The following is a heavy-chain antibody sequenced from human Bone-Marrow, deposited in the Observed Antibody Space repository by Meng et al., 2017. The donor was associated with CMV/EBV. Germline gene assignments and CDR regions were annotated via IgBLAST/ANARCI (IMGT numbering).Heavy chain of an antibody. CDR2: IYYSGST. Sequence: SETLSLTCTVSGGSISSYYWSWIRQPPGKGLEWIGYIYYSGSTNYNPSLKSRVTISVDTSKNQFSLKLSSVTAADTAVYYCARLVLPSLGPRVDYGMDVWGQGTTVTVSS. V-gene: IGHV4-59*01. D-gene: IGHD3-16*01. CDR1: GGSISSYY. J-gene: IGHJ6*02. CDR3: ARLVLPSLGPRVDYGMDV.